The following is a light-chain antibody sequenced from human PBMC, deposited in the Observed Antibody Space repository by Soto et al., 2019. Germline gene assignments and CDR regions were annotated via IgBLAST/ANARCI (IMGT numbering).Light chain of an antibody. CDR3: QQYNSWPLT. CDR2: DVF. Sequence: EILLTQSPATLSLSAGERATLSCRASQSVSSYLAWYQQKPGQAPRLLIYDVFTRATGVPTRISGSGSGTEFTLTISSLQSEDFAVYYCQQYNSWPLTFGGGTKVDIK. CDR1: QSVSSY. J-gene: IGKJ4*01. V-gene: IGKV3D-15*01.